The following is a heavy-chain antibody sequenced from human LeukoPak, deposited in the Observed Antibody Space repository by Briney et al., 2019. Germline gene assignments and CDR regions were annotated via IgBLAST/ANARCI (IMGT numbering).Heavy chain of an antibody. CDR3: ARVGWNGYPEARTYYFDY. D-gene: IGHD1-1*01. V-gene: IGHV1-69*06. J-gene: IGHJ4*02. CDR1: GGTFSSYA. Sequence: SVRVSCKASGGTFSSYAISWVRQAPGQGLEWMGGIIPIFGTANYAQKFQGRVTITADKSTSTAYMELSSLRSEDTAVYYCARVGWNGYPEARTYYFDYWGQGTLVTVSS. CDR2: IIPIFGTA.